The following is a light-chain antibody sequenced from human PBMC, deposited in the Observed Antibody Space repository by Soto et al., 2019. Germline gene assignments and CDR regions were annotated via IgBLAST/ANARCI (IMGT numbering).Light chain of an antibody. Sequence: EIVLTQSPVTLSLSPGERATLSCRASQSVRTFLAWYQHKPGQGPRLLIDDASNRTTGIPARFTGSGSVTDFTLTISSLEPEDFAVYYCQQRRNWPYTFGQGTMLEIK. CDR2: DAS. CDR3: QQRRNWPYT. J-gene: IGKJ2*01. CDR1: QSVRTF. V-gene: IGKV3-11*01.